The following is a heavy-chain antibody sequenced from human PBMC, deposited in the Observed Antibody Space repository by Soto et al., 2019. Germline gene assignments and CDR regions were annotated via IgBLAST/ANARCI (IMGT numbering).Heavy chain of an antibody. CDR1: GDSTRSRYW. Sequence: SETLSLTCGVSGDSTRSRYWWTWLRRPPGRGLEWIGEVNQSGTSNYNPSLKSRVTISVDASQNQFSLRLISVTAADTAMYFCVRIRYQLPSSVLWLDPWGQGTPVTVSS. D-gene: IGHD3-16*01. J-gene: IGHJ5*02. CDR3: VRIRYQLPSSVLWLDP. V-gene: IGHV4-4*02. CDR2: VNQSGTS.